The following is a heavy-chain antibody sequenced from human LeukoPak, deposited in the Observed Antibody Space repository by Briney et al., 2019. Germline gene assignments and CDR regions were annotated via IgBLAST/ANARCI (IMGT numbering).Heavy chain of an antibody. D-gene: IGHD1-26*01. J-gene: IGHJ4*02. V-gene: IGHV3-23*01. CDR1: GFTFSSYS. CDR2: IDGSGRST. Sequence: GGSLRLSCAASGFTFSSYSMNWVRQAPGKGLEWVSGIDGSGRSTYYADSVKGRFTISRDNSKNTLYVQMNSLRAEDTAVYYCAKTPSRVGATYFDYWGQGTLVTVSS. CDR3: AKTPSRVGATYFDY.